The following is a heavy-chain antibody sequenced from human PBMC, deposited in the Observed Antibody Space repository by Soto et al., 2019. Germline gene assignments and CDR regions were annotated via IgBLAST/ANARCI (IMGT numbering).Heavy chain of an antibody. D-gene: IGHD6-19*01. J-gene: IGHJ4*02. V-gene: IGHV6-1*01. Sequence: SKTLSLTCAIAGDSVSSNSAAWNWIRQSPSRGLGWLGRTYYRSKWYNDYAVSVKSRITINPDTSKNQFSLQLNSVTPEDTAVYYCARDSVAGTSFFDYWGQGTLVTVSS. CDR3: ARDSVAGTSFFDY. CDR1: GDSVSSNSAA. CDR2: TYYRSKWYN.